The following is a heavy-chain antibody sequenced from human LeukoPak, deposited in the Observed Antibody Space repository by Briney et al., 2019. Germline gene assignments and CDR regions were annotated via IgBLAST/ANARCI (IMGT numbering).Heavy chain of an antibody. CDR2: IYYSGST. J-gene: IGHJ6*03. CDR3: ARAVSEYCGRCYARYYYYYYMDV. D-gene: IGHD2-15*01. CDR1: GGSISSYY. Sequence: SETLSLSCTVSGGSISSYYWSWIRQPPGKGLEWIGYIYYSGSTNYNPSLKSRVTISVDTSKNQFSLKLSSVTAADTAVYYCARAVSEYCGRCYARYYYYYYMDVWGKGTTVTISS. V-gene: IGHV4-59*01.